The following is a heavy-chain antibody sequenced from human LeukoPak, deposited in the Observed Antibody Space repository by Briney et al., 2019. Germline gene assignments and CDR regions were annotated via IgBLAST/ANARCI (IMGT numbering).Heavy chain of an antibody. V-gene: IGHV3-30*18. D-gene: IGHD6-19*01. CDR3: VKDLGQWLVLHGVDV. CDR1: GFSFSTHG. J-gene: IGHJ6*02. Sequence: GGSLRLSCAASGFSFSTHGMHWVRQAPGKGLEWVAVISYDGSNEYYADSVKGRFTISRDNSKNTVYLQMNSLRTEDTALYYCVKDLGQWLVLHGVDVWGQGTSVTVSS. CDR2: ISYDGSNE.